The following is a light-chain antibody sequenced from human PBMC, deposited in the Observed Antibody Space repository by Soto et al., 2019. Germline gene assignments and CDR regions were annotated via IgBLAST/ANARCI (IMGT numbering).Light chain of an antibody. CDR1: QSVVNN. Sequence: EIVLTQSPDTLSLSPGERATLSCRASQSVVNNLAWYQQKVGQAPRLLIYLASSRAAGVPERFSGSGSGTDFPLPISRLDPEDFAVYYCQQYGSSPWTFGQGTKVDI. CDR3: QQYGSSPWT. CDR2: LAS. J-gene: IGKJ1*01. V-gene: IGKV3-20*01.